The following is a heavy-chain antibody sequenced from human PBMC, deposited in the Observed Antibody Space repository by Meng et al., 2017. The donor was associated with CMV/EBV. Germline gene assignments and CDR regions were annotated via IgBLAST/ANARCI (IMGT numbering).Heavy chain of an antibody. J-gene: IGHJ4*02. CDR3: ARGLITMVRGVPFDY. CDR1: GGSISSGSYY. D-gene: IGHD3-10*01. CDR2: IYTSGST. V-gene: IGHV4-61*02. Sequence: LQGSGPGLGKPYHTLALTCTVSGGSISSGSYYWSWSRQPAGKGLELIGRIYTSGSTNYNPSLKSRVTISVDTSKNQFSLKLSSVTAADTAVYYCARGLITMVRGVPFDYWGQGTLVTVSS.